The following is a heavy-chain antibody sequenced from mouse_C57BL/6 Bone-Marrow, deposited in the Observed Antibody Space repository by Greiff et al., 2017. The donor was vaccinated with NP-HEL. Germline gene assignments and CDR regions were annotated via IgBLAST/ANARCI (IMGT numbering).Heavy chain of an antibody. CDR3: ARQHYYGYYYAMDY. D-gene: IGHD2-2*01. J-gene: IGHJ4*01. CDR1: GFTFSSYG. V-gene: IGHV5-6*01. CDR2: ISSGGSYT. Sequence: EVQGVESGGDLVKPGGSLKLSCAASGFTFSSYGMSWVRQTPDKRLEWVATISSGGSYTYSPDSVKGRFTISRDNAKNTLYLQMSSLKSEDTAMYYCARQHYYGYYYAMDYWGQGTSVTVSS.